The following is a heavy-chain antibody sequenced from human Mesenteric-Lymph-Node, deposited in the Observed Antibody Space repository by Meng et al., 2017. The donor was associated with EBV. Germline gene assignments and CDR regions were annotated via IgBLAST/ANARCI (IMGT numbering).Heavy chain of an antibody. Sequence: VQLKESGPGPVKPSETLALTCTGSGGSINSYFWTWIRQPPGKGLEWIGYIYDSENTNYNPSLKSRVTISTDTSKKQFSLKLTSVTAADTAVYFCARGWSSSWNYFDYWGQGTLVTVSS. CDR3: ARGWSSSWNYFDY. CDR2: IYDSENT. CDR1: GGSINSYF. D-gene: IGHD6-13*01. J-gene: IGHJ4*02. V-gene: IGHV4-59*01.